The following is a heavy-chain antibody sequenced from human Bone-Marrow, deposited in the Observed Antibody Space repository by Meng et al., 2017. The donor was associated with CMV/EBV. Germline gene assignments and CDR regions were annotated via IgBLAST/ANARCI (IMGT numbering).Heavy chain of an antibody. J-gene: IGHJ4*02. Sequence: GESLKISCAASGFTFSSYGMHWVRQAPGKGLEWVAFIRYDGGNKYYADSVKGRFTISRDNSKNTLYLQMNSLRAEDTAIYYCAKSIAVAGAYIDYWGQGKWVTVSS. CDR2: IRYDGGNK. CDR3: AKSIAVAGAYIDY. D-gene: IGHD6-19*01. CDR1: GFTFSSYG. V-gene: IGHV3-30*02.